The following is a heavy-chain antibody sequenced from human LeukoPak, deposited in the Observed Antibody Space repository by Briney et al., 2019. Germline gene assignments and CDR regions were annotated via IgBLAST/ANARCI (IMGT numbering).Heavy chain of an antibody. CDR1: GFTFSSYW. V-gene: IGHV3-7*03. CDR3: ARVLGAAAVQLYFDY. J-gene: IGHJ4*02. CDR2: IKQDGSKK. Sequence: PGGSLRLSCAASGFTFSSYWMSWVRQAPGKGLEWVANIKQDGSKKYYVDSVKGRFTISRDNAKNSLYLQMNSLRAEDTAVYYCARVLGAAAVQLYFDYWGQGTLVTVSS. D-gene: IGHD6-13*01.